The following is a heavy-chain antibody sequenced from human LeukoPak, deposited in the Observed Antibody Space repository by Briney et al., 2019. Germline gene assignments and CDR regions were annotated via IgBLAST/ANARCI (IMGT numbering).Heavy chain of an antibody. CDR1: GFTFSSYA. J-gene: IGHJ5*02. CDR3: AREYYDILTGPDPNWFDP. D-gene: IGHD3-9*01. CDR2: ISGSGGST. Sequence: GGSLRLSCAASGFTFSSYAMSWVRQAPGKGLEWVSAISGSGGSTYYADSVKGRFTISRDNAKNSLYLQMNSLRAEDTAVYYCAREYYDILTGPDPNWFDPWGQGTLVTVSS. V-gene: IGHV3-23*01.